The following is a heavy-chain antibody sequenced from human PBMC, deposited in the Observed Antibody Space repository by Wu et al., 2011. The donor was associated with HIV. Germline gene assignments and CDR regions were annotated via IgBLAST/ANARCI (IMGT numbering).Heavy chain of an antibody. CDR1: GGTFSNYA. CDR2: IIPILGTA. CDR3: ARGAVMILVITAKVLSGFRGMDV. Sequence: QDQLVQSGAEVKKPGSSVKVSCKASGGTFSNYAISWVRQAPGQGLEWMGGIIPILGTANYAQKFQGRVTMTTDESTSTSYMELSSLRSEDTAVYYCARGAVMILVITAKVLSGFRGMDVWGQGTTVTVSS. V-gene: IGHV1-69*05. J-gene: IGHJ6*02. D-gene: IGHD3-22*01.